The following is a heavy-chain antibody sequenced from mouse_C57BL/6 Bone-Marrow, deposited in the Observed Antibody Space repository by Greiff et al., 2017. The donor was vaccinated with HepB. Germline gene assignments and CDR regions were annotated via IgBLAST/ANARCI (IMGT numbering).Heavy chain of an antibody. CDR1: GYTFTSYW. V-gene: IGHV1-7*01. CDR3: AREGTTVVARNWFAY. Sequence: QVQLKESGAELAKPGASVKLSCKASGYTFTSYWMHWVKQRTGQGLEWIGYINPSSGYTKYNQKFKDKATLTADKSSSTAYMQLSSLTYEDSAVYYCAREGTTVVARNWFAYWCQGTLVTVSA. D-gene: IGHD1-1*01. J-gene: IGHJ3*01. CDR2: INPSSGYT.